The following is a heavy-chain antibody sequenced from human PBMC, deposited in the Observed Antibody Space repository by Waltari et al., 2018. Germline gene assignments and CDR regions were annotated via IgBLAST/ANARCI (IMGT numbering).Heavy chain of an antibody. J-gene: IGHJ4*02. CDR3: GRRIAWYYSSGSYHDY. V-gene: IGHV4-34*01. D-gene: IGHD3-10*01. CDR2: VNHSGST. CDR1: GGSFSTDY. Sequence: QVQLQQWGAGLLKPSETLSLTCAVYGGSFSTDYWSWIRQPPGKGLEWIGEVNHSGSTNHNPSLKSRGTVSAYTSKRQFSLKLRSVTAADTAVYYCGRRIAWYYSSGSYHDYWGQGTLVTVSS.